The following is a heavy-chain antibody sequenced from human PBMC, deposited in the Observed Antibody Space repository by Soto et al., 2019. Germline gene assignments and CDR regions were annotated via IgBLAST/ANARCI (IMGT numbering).Heavy chain of an antibody. D-gene: IGHD6-13*01. CDR3: ARDFTYSSSWYIFDY. CDR2: INAGNGNT. J-gene: IGHJ4*02. V-gene: IGHV1-3*01. Sequence: ASVKVSCKASGYTFTSYAMHWVRQAPGQRLEWMGWINAGNGNTKYSQKFQGRVTITRDTSASTAYMELSSLRSEDTAVYYCARDFTYSSSWYIFDYWGQGTLVTVSS. CDR1: GYTFTSYA.